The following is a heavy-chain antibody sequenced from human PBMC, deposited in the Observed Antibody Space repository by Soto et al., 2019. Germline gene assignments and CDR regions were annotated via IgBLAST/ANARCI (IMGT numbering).Heavy chain of an antibody. CDR1: GGSISSSSYY. Sequence: QLQLQESGPGLVKPSETLSLTCTVSGGSISSSSYYWGWIRQPPGKGLEWIGSIYYSGSTYYNPSLKSRVTISVDTSKNQFSLKLSSVTAADTAVYYCARKGYYGSGRAVKNWFDPWGQGTLVTVSS. V-gene: IGHV4-39*01. J-gene: IGHJ5*02. CDR3: ARKGYYGSGRAVKNWFDP. CDR2: IYYSGST. D-gene: IGHD3-10*01.